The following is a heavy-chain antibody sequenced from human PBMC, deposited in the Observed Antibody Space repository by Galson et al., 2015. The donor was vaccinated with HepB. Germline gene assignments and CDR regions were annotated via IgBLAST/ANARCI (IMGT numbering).Heavy chain of an antibody. CDR3: ARVVGGSWHYDY. CDR2: IYADGSV. V-gene: IGHV3-53*01. CDR1: GLTVIDNY. D-gene: IGHD1-26*01. Sequence: SLRLSCAASGLTVIDNYMSWVRQAPGKGLECVSLIYADGSVPYADSVKGRFTVSRDNSKNTLYLQMNSLRVEDTALYYCARVVGGSWHYDYWGQGTLVTVSS. J-gene: IGHJ4*02.